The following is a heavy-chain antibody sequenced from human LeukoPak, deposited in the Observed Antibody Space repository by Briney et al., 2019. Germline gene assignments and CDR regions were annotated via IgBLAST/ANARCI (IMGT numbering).Heavy chain of an antibody. CDR3: ARPAAAGTAWFDP. J-gene: IGHJ5*02. CDR1: GFTFSSYA. Sequence: PGRSLRPSCAASGFTFSSYAMHWVRQAPGKGLEWVAVISYDGSNKYYADSVKGRFTISRDNSKNTLYLQMNSLRAEDTAVYYCARPAAAGTAWFDPWGQGTLVTVSS. CDR2: ISYDGSNK. V-gene: IGHV3-30*04. D-gene: IGHD6-13*01.